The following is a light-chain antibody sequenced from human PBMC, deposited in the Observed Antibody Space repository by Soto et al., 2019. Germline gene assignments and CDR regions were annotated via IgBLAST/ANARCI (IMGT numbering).Light chain of an antibody. CDR3: PQYNSYS. Sequence: LQVTQAASALPAYVGDRVTNTFRASQSISNWLAWYQQKPGTAPKLLIYHASTLESGVPSRFSGSGSGTEFTLTISSLQPDDLATYYCPQYNSYSFGQGTRLDIK. CDR1: QSISNW. V-gene: IGKV1-5*01. CDR2: HAS. J-gene: IGKJ1*01.